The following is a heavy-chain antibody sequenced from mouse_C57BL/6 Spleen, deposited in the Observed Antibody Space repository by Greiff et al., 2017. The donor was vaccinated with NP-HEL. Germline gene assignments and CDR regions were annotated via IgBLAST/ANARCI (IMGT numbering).Heavy chain of an antibody. Sequence: LQESGPELVKPGASVKISCKASGYAFSSSWMNWVKQRPGKGLEWIGRIYPGDGDTNYNGKFKGKATLTADKSSSTAYMQLSSLTSEDSAVYFCARRYFDVWGTGTTVTVSS. J-gene: IGHJ1*03. CDR1: GYAFSSSW. CDR3: ARRYFDV. V-gene: IGHV1-82*01. CDR2: IYPGDGDT.